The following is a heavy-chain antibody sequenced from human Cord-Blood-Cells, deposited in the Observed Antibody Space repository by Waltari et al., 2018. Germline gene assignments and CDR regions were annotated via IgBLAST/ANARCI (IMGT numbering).Heavy chain of an antibody. CDR2: IYYSGST. CDR1: GGSISSSSYY. D-gene: IGHD1-1*01. Sequence: QLQLQESGPGLVKPSETLSLTCTVSGGSISSSSYYWGWIRQPPGKGLEWIGSIYYSGSTYYNPSLKSRVTISVDTSKNQFSPKLSSVTAADTAVYYCARHTTGDDAFDIWGQGTMVTVSS. V-gene: IGHV4-39*01. J-gene: IGHJ3*02. CDR3: ARHTTGDDAFDI.